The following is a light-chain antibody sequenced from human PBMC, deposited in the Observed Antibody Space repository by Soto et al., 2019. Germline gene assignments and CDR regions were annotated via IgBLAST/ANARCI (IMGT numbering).Light chain of an antibody. Sequence: DIQMTQSPSSLSASVGDRVTITCRASQSLASYLNWYQQKPGKAPKLLIYAASSLHSGVPSGFSGSGSGTDFTLTISSLQPEYFATYYCQQSYSTPRTFGQGTKLDIK. CDR1: QSLASY. CDR3: QQSYSTPRT. J-gene: IGKJ2*01. CDR2: AAS. V-gene: IGKV1-39*01.